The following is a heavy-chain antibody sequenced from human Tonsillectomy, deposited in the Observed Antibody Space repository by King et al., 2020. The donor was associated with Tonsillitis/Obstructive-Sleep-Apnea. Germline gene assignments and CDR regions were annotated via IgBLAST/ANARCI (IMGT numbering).Heavy chain of an antibody. CDR1: GYTFTSYY. CDR2: INPSGGST. V-gene: IGHV1-46*01. Sequence: QLVQSGAEVKKPGASVKVSCQASGYTFTSYYMHWVRQAPGQGLEWMGIINPSGGSTSYAQKFQGRVTMTRDTSTRTVYMELSSLRSEDTAVYYCARGGLRFLEWLSLFDYWGQGTLVTVSS. J-gene: IGHJ4*02. CDR3: ARGGLRFLEWLSLFDY. D-gene: IGHD3-3*01.